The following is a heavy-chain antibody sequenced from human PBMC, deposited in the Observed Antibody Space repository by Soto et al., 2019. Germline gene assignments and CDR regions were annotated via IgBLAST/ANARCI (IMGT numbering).Heavy chain of an antibody. CDR1: GGSINTYY. CDR3: AREHKVVNGFEF. V-gene: IGHV4-4*07. D-gene: IGHD2-15*01. Sequence: QVQLQESGPGLVKPSETLSLSCIVSGGSINTYYWNWIRQPAGKGLEWIGRIYSSGATKYNPSLKSRVTMAVDTTENHFSLRLSSVTPADTAVYYGAREHKVVNGFEFWGQGILVTVSS. J-gene: IGHJ4*02. CDR2: IYSSGAT.